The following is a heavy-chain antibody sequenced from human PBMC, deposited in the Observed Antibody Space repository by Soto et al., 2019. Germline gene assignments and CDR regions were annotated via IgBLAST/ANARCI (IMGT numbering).Heavy chain of an antibody. D-gene: IGHD3-10*01. Sequence: QVQLQESGPGLVKPSQTLSLTCTVSGGSISSGDYYWGWIRKPPGKGLEWIGYTYYSGSTYYNPSLKSRVTISVDTSKNQFSLKLSSVTAADTAVYYCARGARYYGSGSYYESWGQGTLVTVSS. V-gene: IGHV4-30-4*01. CDR3: ARGARYYGSGSYYES. J-gene: IGHJ5*02. CDR2: TYYSGST. CDR1: GGSISSGDYY.